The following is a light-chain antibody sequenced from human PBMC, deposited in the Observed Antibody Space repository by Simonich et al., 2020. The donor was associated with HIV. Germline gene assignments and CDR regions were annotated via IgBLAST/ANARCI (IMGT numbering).Light chain of an antibody. Sequence: EIVMTQSAATLSVSPGERATLSCRASQSVSVYLAWYQQRPGQAPRLLIYDASNRATGVPARFSGSGSGTDFTLTISSLEPEDFAVYYCQQRRNWPPITFGQGTRLEIK. CDR3: QQRRNWPPIT. CDR2: DAS. CDR1: QSVSVY. V-gene: IGKV3-11*01. J-gene: IGKJ5*01.